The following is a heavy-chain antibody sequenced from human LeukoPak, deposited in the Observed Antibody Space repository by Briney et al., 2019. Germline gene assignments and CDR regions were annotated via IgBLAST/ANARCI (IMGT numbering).Heavy chain of an antibody. Sequence: GASVKVSCKASGYTFTTYDINWVRQATGQGLEWMGWMNPNSGNTGYAQKFQGRVTMTRDTSISTAYLELSNLRSEDTAVYYCARFLKTGYWAQYYYFDIWGRGTLVTVSS. CDR3: ARFLKTGYWAQYYYFDI. D-gene: IGHD3-9*01. CDR1: GYTFTTYD. V-gene: IGHV1-8*01. J-gene: IGHJ2*01. CDR2: MNPNSGNT.